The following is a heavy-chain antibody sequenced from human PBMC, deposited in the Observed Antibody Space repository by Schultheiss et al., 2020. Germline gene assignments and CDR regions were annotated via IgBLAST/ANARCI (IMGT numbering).Heavy chain of an antibody. CDR1: GFTFSSYG. V-gene: IGHV3-30*02. Sequence: GGSLRLSCAASGFTFSSYGMHWVRQAPGKGLEWVAVIWYNGSNKYYADSVKGRFTISRDNSKNTLYLQMNSLRAEDTAVYYCAKDRYSGRYTGYYFYGMDVWGQGTTVTVSS. D-gene: IGHD1-26*01. J-gene: IGHJ6*02. CDR2: IWYNGSNK. CDR3: AKDRYSGRYTGYYFYGMDV.